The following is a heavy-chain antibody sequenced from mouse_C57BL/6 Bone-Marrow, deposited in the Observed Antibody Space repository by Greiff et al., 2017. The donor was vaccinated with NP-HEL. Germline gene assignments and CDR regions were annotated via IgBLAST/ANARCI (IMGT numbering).Heavy chain of an antibody. CDR2: IYPGDGDT. Sequence: VKLMESGPELVKPGASVKISCKASGYAFSSSWMNWVKQRPGKGLEWIGRIYPGDGDTNYNGKFKGKATLTADKSSRTAYMQLSSLTSEDSAVYFCARSIFYWYFDVWGTGTTVTVSS. D-gene: IGHD1-1*01. CDR1: GYAFSSSW. V-gene: IGHV1-82*01. CDR3: ARSIFYWYFDV. J-gene: IGHJ1*03.